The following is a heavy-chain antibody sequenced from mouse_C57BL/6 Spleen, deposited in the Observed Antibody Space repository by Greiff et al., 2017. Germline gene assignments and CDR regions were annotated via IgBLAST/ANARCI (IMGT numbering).Heavy chain of an antibody. Sequence: VKLVESGAELVKPGASVKMSCKASGYTFTTYPIEWMKQNHGKSLEWIGNFHPYNDDTKYNEKFKGKATLTVEKSSSTVYLELSRLTSDDSAVYYCARGAYYSNSYAMDYWGQGTSVTVSS. D-gene: IGHD2-5*01. CDR1: GYTFTTYP. CDR3: ARGAYYSNSYAMDY. CDR2: FHPYNDDT. V-gene: IGHV1-47*01. J-gene: IGHJ4*01.